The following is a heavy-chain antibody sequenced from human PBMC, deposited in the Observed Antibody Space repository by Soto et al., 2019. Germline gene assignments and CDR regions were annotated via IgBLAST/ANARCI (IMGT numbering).Heavy chain of an antibody. J-gene: IGHJ6*02. CDR2: ISAYNGNT. V-gene: IGHV1-18*01. D-gene: IGHD3-10*01. CDR3: ARDSNGGSRSRGYYYYGMDV. CDR1: GYTFTSYG. Sequence: AAVKVSCKASGYTFTSYGISWVRQAPGQGLEWMGWISAYNGNTNYAQKLQGRVTMTTDTSTSTAYMELRSLRSDDTAVYYCARDSNGGSRSRGYYYYGMDVWGQGTPVTVSS.